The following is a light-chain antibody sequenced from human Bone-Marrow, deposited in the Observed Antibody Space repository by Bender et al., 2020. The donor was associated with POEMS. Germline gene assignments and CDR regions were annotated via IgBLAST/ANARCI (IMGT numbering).Light chain of an antibody. CDR2: EVS. V-gene: IGLV2-23*02. J-gene: IGLJ2*01. CDR1: SSDVGSYNL. CDR3: SSYDGTTLVL. Sequence: QSALTQPASVSGSPGQSITISCTGTSSDVGSYNLVSWFQQHPNKAPKLMIYEVSKRPSGVSNRFSGSKSGNTASLTIYGLQAGDEADYYCSSYDGTTLVLFGGGTKLTVL.